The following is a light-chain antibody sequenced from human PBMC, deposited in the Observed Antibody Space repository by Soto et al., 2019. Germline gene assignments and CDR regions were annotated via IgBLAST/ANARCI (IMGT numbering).Light chain of an antibody. Sequence: QSALTQPASVSGSRGQSITISCTGTSSDVGGYNYVSWYQQHPAKAPKLMIYEVSNRPSGVSHRFSGSNSGNTAYMTLSRPQAEDEAGYYSFSYTTSSTLVFGGGTKLTVL. CDR3: FSYTTSSTLV. CDR1: SSDVGGYNY. J-gene: IGLJ3*02. CDR2: EVS. V-gene: IGLV2-14*01.